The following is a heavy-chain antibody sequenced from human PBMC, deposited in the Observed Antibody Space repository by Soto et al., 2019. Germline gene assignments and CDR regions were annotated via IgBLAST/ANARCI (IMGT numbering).Heavy chain of an antibody. D-gene: IGHD6-13*01. CDR1: GGTFSSYA. Sequence: ASVKVSCKASGGTFSSYAISWVRQAPGQGLEWMGGIIPIFGTANYAQKFQGRVTITADESTSTAYMELSSLRSEDTAVYYCAKLQSSIAAAAYYFDYWGQGTLVTVSS. J-gene: IGHJ4*02. CDR2: IIPIFGTA. CDR3: AKLQSSIAAAAYYFDY. V-gene: IGHV1-69*13.